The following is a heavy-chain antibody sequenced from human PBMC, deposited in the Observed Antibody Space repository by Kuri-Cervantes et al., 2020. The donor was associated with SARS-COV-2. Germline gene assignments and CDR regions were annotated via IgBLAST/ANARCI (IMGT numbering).Heavy chain of an antibody. CDR3: ASYSMSIIYRPTGNSYNTYFDN. CDR2: ISAYNGNT. Sequence: ASVKVSCKASGYTFTSYGISWVRQAPGQGLEWMGWISAYNGNTNYAQRLQGRVTMTTDTSTSTAYLELRSLRSDDTALYYCASYSMSIIYRPTGNSYNTYFDNWGQGTLVTVSS. V-gene: IGHV1-18*04. J-gene: IGHJ4*02. D-gene: IGHD2-21*01. CDR1: GYTFTSYG.